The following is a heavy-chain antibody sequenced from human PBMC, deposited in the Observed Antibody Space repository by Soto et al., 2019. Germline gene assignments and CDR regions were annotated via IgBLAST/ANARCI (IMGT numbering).Heavy chain of an antibody. V-gene: IGHV3-64*01. D-gene: IGHD3-10*01. CDR3: ARGPYYYGSGSSSFDI. CDR2: VSSNGGST. Sequence: GGSLRLSCAASGFTFSSYSMHWVRQAPGKGLESVSTVSSNGGSTYYANSVKGRFTISRDNSKNTLYLQMGSVRAEDMAVYYCARGPYYYGSGSSSFDIWGQGTMVTVSS. CDR1: GFTFSSYS. J-gene: IGHJ3*02.